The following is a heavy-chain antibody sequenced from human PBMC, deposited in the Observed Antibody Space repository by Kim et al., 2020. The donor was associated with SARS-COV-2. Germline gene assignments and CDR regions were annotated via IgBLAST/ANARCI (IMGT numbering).Heavy chain of an antibody. CDR3: ARARGYSGYDLET. CDR2: IYYSGST. Sequence: SETLSLTCTVSGGSISSSSYYWGWIRQPPGKGLEWIGSIYYSGSTYYNPSLKSRVTISVDTSKNQFSLKLSSVTAADTAVYYCARARGYSGYDLETWGQGTLVTVSS. J-gene: IGHJ4*02. D-gene: IGHD5-12*01. CDR1: GGSISSSSYY. V-gene: IGHV4-39*07.